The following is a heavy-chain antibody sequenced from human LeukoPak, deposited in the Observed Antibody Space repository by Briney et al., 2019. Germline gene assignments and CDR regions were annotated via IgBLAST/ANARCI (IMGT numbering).Heavy chain of an antibody. CDR1: GGSIVSSNYY. CDR2: IYVSGST. Sequence: SETLSLTCTVSGGSIVSSNYYWAWIRQPPGTGLEWIGSIYVSGSTHYNPSLKSRVTISVDRSKNQLSLKLYSVTAADTAVFYCARNYFDGSGFFYWGQGTLVTVSS. J-gene: IGHJ4*02. D-gene: IGHD3-22*01. V-gene: IGHV4-39*01. CDR3: ARNYFDGSGFFY.